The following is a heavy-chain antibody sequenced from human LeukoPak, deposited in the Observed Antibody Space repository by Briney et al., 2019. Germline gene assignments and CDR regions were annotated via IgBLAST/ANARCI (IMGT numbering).Heavy chain of an antibody. Sequence: PGWSLRLSCAASGFTFSSYGMHWVRQAPGKGLDWVEIISYDGSNKFYADSVKGRFTISRDNSKNTLYLQMTSLRDEDTAVYYCAKCMVGNPAGLFDYWGQGTLVTVSS. CDR1: GFTFSSYG. CDR2: ISYDGSNK. V-gene: IGHV3-30*18. D-gene: IGHD2-8*01. J-gene: IGHJ4*02. CDR3: AKCMVGNPAGLFDY.